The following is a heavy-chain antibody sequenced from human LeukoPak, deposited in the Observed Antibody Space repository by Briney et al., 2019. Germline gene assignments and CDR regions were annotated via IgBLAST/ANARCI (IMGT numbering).Heavy chain of an antibody. J-gene: IGHJ6*03. V-gene: IGHV4-34*01. CDR3: ARARGLVVVPAAPRDYYYYYMDV. CDR2: INHSGST. Sequence: SETLSLTCAVSGGSFSGYYWSWIRQPSGKGLEWIGEINHSGSTNYNPSLKSRVTISVDTSKNQFSLKLSSVAAADTAVYYCARARGLVVVPAAPRDYYYYYMDVWGKGTTVTVSS. CDR1: GGSFSGYY. D-gene: IGHD2-2*01.